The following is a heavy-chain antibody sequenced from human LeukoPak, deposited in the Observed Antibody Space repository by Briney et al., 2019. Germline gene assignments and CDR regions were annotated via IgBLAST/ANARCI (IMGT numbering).Heavy chain of an antibody. CDR1: GFTFSSYA. Sequence: GGSPRLSCAASGFTFSSYAMSWVRQAPGKGLEWVSAISGSGGSTYCADSVKGRFTISRDNSKNTLYLQMNSLRAEDTAVYYCAKARAGPIMITFGGVIVRWGQGTLVTVSS. J-gene: IGHJ4*02. D-gene: IGHD3-16*02. CDR3: AKARAGPIMITFGGVIVR. V-gene: IGHV3-23*01. CDR2: ISGSGGST.